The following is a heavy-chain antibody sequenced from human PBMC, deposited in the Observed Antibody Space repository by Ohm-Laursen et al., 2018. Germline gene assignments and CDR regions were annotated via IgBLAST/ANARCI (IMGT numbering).Heavy chain of an antibody. V-gene: IGHV4-59*07. CDR1: GGSISFNY. J-gene: IGHJ3*02. CDR2: INENGNT. CDR3: ARHFYDSYGPAPFDAFDI. Sequence: PSDTLSLTCNVSGGSISFNYWSWIRQPPGKGLEWIGYINENGNTNYNPSLKSRVTISVDTSMNQFSLKLRSVTAADTALYYCARHFYDSYGPAPFDAFDIWGQGTLVTVSA. D-gene: IGHD3-22*01.